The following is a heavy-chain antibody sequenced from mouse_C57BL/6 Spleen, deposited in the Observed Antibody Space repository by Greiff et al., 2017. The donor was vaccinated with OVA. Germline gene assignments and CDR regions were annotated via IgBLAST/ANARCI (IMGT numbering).Heavy chain of an antibody. V-gene: IGHV1-9*01. CDR1: GYTFTGYW. CDR3: ARIGTTMVTTRYAMDY. Sequence: QVQLKQSGAELMKPGASVKLSCKATGYTFTGYWIEWVKQRPGHGLEWIGEILPGSGSTNYNEKFKGKATFTADTSSNTAYMHLSSLTTEDSAIYYCARIGTTMVTTRYAMDYWGQGTSVTVSS. CDR2: ILPGSGST. D-gene: IGHD2-2*01. J-gene: IGHJ4*01.